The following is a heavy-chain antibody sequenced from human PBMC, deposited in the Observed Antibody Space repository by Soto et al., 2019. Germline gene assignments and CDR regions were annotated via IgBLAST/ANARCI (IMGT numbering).Heavy chain of an antibody. J-gene: IGHJ4*02. Sequence: QVQLVQSGAEVKKPGSSVKVSCKASGGTFSSYAISWVRQAPGQGLEWMGGIIPIFGTANYAQKFQCRVTSTADESTRTAYMELSSLRSEDTAVYYCARGPGERELRNYFDYWCQGTLVTVSS. V-gene: IGHV1-69*01. CDR2: IIPIFGTA. D-gene: IGHD1-26*01. CDR1: GGTFSSYA. CDR3: ARGPGERELRNYFDY.